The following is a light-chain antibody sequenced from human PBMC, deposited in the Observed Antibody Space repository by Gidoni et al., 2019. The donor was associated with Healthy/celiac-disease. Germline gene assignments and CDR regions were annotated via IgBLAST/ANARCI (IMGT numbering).Light chain of an antibody. Sequence: QSPLPPPASVSGSPGPSITISCTGTSSDVGGYNYVSWYHQHPGKAPKLMIYEVSNRPSGVSNRFSGSKSGNTASLTISGLQAEDEADYYCSSYTSSSTYVFGTGTKVTVL. CDR3: SSYTSSSTYV. CDR1: SSDVGGYNY. J-gene: IGLJ1*01. CDR2: EVS. V-gene: IGLV2-14*01.